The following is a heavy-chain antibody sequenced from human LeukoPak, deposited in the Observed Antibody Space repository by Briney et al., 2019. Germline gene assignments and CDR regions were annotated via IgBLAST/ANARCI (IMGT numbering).Heavy chain of an antibody. CDR1: GFIFNNYA. J-gene: IGHJ4*02. CDR2: ISYDGSNK. D-gene: IGHD6-13*01. CDR3: TTVSAAGQLDY. V-gene: IGHV3-30-3*01. Sequence: GSLRLSCAASGFIFNNYAMNWVRQAPGQGLEWVAVISYDGSNKYYADSVKGRFTISRDNSKNTLYLQMNRLRAEDTAVYYCTTVSAAGQLDYWGQGTLVTVSS.